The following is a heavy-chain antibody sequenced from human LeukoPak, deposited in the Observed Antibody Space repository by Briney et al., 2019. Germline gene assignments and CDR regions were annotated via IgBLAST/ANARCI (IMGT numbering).Heavy chain of an antibody. CDR3: ARGALPITMIVVVVDYYFDY. CDR1: GYTFTSYY. Sequence: GASVKVSCKASGYTFTSYYMHWVRQAPGQGLEWMGIINPSGGSTSYAQKFQGRVTMTRDTSTSTVYMELSSLRSEDTAVYYCARGALPITMIVVVVDYYFDYWGQGTLVTVSS. D-gene: IGHD3-22*01. J-gene: IGHJ4*02. V-gene: IGHV1-46*01. CDR2: INPSGGST.